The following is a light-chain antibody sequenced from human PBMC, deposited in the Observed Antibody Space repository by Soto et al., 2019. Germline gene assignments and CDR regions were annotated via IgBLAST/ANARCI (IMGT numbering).Light chain of an antibody. CDR1: QSVSTD. CDR2: DAS. Sequence: PGERATLSCRASQSVSTDLAWYQQKPGQAPRLLIYDASNRATGIPARFSGSGSGTDFTLTISGLEPEDFAVYYCQQRTNWPAFGQGTKVEIK. J-gene: IGKJ1*01. CDR3: QQRTNWPA. V-gene: IGKV3-11*01.